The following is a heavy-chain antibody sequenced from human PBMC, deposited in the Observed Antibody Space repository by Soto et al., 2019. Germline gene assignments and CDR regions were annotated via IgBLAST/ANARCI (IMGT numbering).Heavy chain of an antibody. CDR3: AKDVSGYGSGSYGTPTEEYGMDV. CDR2: ISYDGSNK. D-gene: IGHD3-10*01. Sequence: GGSLRLSCAASGFTFSSYGMHWVRQAPGKGLEWVAVISYDGSNKYYADSVKGRFTISRDNSKNTLYLQMNSLRAEDTAVYYCAKDVSGYGSGSYGTPTEEYGMDVWGQGTTVTVSS. CDR1: GFTFSSYG. J-gene: IGHJ6*02. V-gene: IGHV3-30*18.